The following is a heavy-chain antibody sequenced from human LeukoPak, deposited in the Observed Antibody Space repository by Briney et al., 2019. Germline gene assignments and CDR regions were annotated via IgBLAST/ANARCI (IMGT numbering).Heavy chain of an antibody. Sequence: GGSLRLSCAASGFNFRGYAMSWVRQAPGKGLEWVSAISGSGARAHYAESVRGRFTISRDNSQNTLHLQMTSLRAEDTAVYYCAKEVVMGETNYYYYGMDAWGQGTTVTVSS. V-gene: IGHV3-23*01. CDR2: ISGSGARA. J-gene: IGHJ6*02. CDR1: GFNFRGYA. D-gene: IGHD1-26*01. CDR3: AKEVVMGETNYYYYGMDA.